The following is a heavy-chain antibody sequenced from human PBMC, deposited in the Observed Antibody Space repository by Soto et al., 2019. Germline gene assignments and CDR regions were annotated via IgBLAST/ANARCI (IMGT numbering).Heavy chain of an antibody. CDR2: IKSDGSEK. V-gene: IGHV3-7*01. D-gene: IGHD3-10*01. J-gene: IGHJ4*02. Sequence: EVQLVESGGGLVQPGGSLRLSCGASGFTFYTYWMNWVRQAPGMGLEWVANIKSDGSEKYYVDSVKGRFTISRDNTKNSMYLQMNSLRVEDTAMYHCLTEHGGGWGPGTLVTVSS. CDR1: GFTFYTYW. CDR3: LTEHGGG.